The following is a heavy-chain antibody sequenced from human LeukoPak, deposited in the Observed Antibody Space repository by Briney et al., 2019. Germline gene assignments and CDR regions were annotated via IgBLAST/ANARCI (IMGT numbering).Heavy chain of an antibody. Sequence: ASVKVSCKASGYTFTSYGISWVRQAPGQGLEWMGWINPNSGGVKYAQKFQGRVTMTRDTSISTAYLELTRLRSDDSAVYYCGRDRALAGTAPDAFDIWGQGTMVTVSS. CDR3: GRDRALAGTAPDAFDI. CDR1: GYTFTSYG. CDR2: INPNSGGV. J-gene: IGHJ3*02. V-gene: IGHV1-2*02. D-gene: IGHD6-19*01.